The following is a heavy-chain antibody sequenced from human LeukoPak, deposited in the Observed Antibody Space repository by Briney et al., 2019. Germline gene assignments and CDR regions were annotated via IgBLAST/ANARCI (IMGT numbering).Heavy chain of an antibody. D-gene: IGHD4-23*01. V-gene: IGHV1-69*13. CDR1: GGTFSSYA. CDR3: ARMAGPGLSGYGGSQFDY. Sequence: SVKVSCKASGGTFSSYAISWVRQAPGQGLEWMGGIIPIFGTANYAQKFQGRVTITADESTSTAYMELSSLRSEDTAVYYCARMAGPGLSGYGGSQFDYWGQGTLVTVSS. CDR2: IIPIFGTA. J-gene: IGHJ4*02.